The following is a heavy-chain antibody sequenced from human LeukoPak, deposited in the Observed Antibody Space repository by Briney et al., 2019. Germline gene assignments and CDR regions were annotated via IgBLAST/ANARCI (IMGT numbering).Heavy chain of an antibody. Sequence: GGSLRLSCSASGFTFSYYAIHWVRQAPGKGLEWVALRWSDGSNKYYADSVKGRITISRDNSKNTVYLQMNSLRAEDTAVYYCARELFSSGSCPDGWGQGTLVTVSS. J-gene: IGHJ4*02. D-gene: IGHD3-10*01. V-gene: IGHV3-33*01. CDR1: GFTFSYYA. CDR3: ARELFSSGSCPDG. CDR2: RWSDGSNK.